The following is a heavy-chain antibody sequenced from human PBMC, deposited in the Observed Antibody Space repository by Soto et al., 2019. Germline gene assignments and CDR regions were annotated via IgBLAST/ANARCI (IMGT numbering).Heavy chain of an antibody. J-gene: IGHJ6*02. Sequence: PGGSLRLSCAASGFTFSSYAMSWVRQAPGKGLEWVSAISGSGGSTYYADSVKGRFTISRDNSKNTLYLQMNSLRAEDTAVYYCAKTLGDYYYYGMDVWGQGTTVTVSS. V-gene: IGHV3-23*01. CDR3: AKTLGDYYYYGMDV. CDR2: ISGSGGST. D-gene: IGHD4-17*01. CDR1: GFTFSSYA.